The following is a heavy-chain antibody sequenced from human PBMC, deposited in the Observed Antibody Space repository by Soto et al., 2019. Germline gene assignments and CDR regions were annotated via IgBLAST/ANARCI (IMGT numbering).Heavy chain of an antibody. Sequence: LSLTCGVSGGTIRSPDWWTWVRQPPGKGLEWIGEIFQSGSTNYTPSLESRVTISVDKSKNQFSLTLTSVTAADTAVYFCARGRGRYSSGWSWFDPRGQGILVTVSS. D-gene: IGHD6-19*01. CDR1: GGTIRSPDW. CDR2: IFQSGST. CDR3: ARGRGRYSSGWSWFDP. J-gene: IGHJ5*02. V-gene: IGHV4-4*01.